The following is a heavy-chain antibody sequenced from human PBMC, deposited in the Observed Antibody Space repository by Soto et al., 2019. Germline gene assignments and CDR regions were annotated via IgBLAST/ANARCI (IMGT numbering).Heavy chain of an antibody. CDR2: ISWDGGST. CDR1: GFTFDDYT. Sequence: GGSLRLSCAASGFTFDDYTMHWVRQTPGKGLEWVSLISWDGGSTYYADSVKGRFTISRDNSKNSLYLQMNSLRTEDTALYYCAKGLRYFDWSPIQFDYWGQGTLVTVSS. D-gene: IGHD3-9*01. V-gene: IGHV3-43*01. CDR3: AKGLRYFDWSPIQFDY. J-gene: IGHJ4*02.